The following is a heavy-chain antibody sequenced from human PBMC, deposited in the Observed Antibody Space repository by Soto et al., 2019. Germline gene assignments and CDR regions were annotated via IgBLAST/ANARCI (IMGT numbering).Heavy chain of an antibody. Sequence: EVQLLESGGGFVPPGGSLILSCAASGFRFSAFAMTWVSRAPGRWLEWVSAINGTAISTYYADSVKGRFTISRDNSKNTLYLQINRLRAEDTAIYYCAKGAEGYVVSSLDSWGQGTLVTVS. CDR3: AKGAEGYVVSSLDS. CDR2: INGTAIST. V-gene: IGHV3-23*01. J-gene: IGHJ4*02. CDR1: GFRFSAFA. D-gene: IGHD5-12*01.